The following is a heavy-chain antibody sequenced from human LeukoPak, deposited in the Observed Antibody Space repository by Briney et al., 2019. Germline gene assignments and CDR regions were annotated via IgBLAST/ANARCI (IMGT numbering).Heavy chain of an antibody. CDR1: GGSISSSNW. D-gene: IGHD2-2*01. CDR2: IYHSGST. CDR3: ARARGYCSSTSCSYFDY. V-gene: IGHV4-4*02. J-gene: IGHJ4*02. Sequence: SETLSLTCTVSGGSISSSNWWSWVHQPPGKGLEWIGEIYHSGSTNYNPSLKSRVTISVDKSKNQFSLKLSSVTAADTAVYYCARARGYCSSTSCSYFDYWGQGTLVTVSS.